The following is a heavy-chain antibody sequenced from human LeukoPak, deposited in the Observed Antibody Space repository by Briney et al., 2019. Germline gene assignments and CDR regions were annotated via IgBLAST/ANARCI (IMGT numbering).Heavy chain of an antibody. Sequence: ASVKVSCKASGYTFTSYDIHWVRQATGQGLEWMGWMNPNSGNTGYAQKFQGRVTMTRNTSISTAYMELSSLRSEDTAVYYCARDWGYSSSWYIGYYYYGMDVWGQGTTVTVSS. CDR2: MNPNSGNT. V-gene: IGHV1-8*01. CDR1: GYTFTSYD. CDR3: ARDWGYSSSWYIGYYYYGMDV. D-gene: IGHD6-13*01. J-gene: IGHJ6*02.